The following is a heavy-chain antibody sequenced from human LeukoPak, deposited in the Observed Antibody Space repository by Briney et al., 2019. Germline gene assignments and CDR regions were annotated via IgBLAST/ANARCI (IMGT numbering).Heavy chain of an antibody. CDR2: INHSGST. J-gene: IGHJ4*02. Sequence: TSETLSLTCAVYGGSFSGYYWSWIRQPPGKGLEWIGEINHSGSTNYNPSLKSRVTISVDTSKNQFSLKLSSVTAADTAVYYCARGPLWFGELPFDYWGQGTLVTVSS. CDR3: ARGPLWFGELPFDY. D-gene: IGHD3-10*01. CDR1: GGSFSGYY. V-gene: IGHV4-34*01.